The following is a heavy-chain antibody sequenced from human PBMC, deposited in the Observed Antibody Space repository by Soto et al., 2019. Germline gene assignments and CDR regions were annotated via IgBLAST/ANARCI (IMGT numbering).Heavy chain of an antibody. D-gene: IGHD3-10*01. Sequence: EVQLLESGGGLVQPGGSLRLSCAASGFTFSSYAMSWVRQAPGKGLEWVSAISASGGSTYYADSVKGRFTISRDNSKNTLYLQMNSLRGEDTAVYYCASCEVRGVFMGSGYWGQGTLVTVSS. CDR3: ASCEVRGVFMGSGY. CDR2: ISASGGST. J-gene: IGHJ4*02. V-gene: IGHV3-23*01. CDR1: GFTFSSYA.